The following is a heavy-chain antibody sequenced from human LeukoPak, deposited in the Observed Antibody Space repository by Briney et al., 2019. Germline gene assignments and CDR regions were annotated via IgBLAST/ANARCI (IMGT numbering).Heavy chain of an antibody. CDR2: IYTSGST. J-gene: IGHJ6*03. D-gene: IGHD1-7*01. V-gene: IGHV4-4*07. CDR1: GGSISSYY. Sequence: PSETLSLTCTVSGGSISSYYWSWIRQPAGKGLEWIGRIYTSGSTNYNPSLKSRVTMSVDTSKNQFSLKLSSVTAADTAVYYCASPQNYGAPHYNYYMDVWGEGTTVTVSS. CDR3: ASPQNYGAPHYNYYMDV.